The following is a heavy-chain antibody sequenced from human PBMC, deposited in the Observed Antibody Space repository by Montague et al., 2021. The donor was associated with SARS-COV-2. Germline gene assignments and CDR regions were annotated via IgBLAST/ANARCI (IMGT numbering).Heavy chain of an antibody. V-gene: IGHV3-23*01. CDR3: AKRGSYLFDY. CDR2: ITVSGAGT. CDR1: GFTFTSYG. D-gene: IGHD1-26*01. J-gene: IGHJ4*02. Sequence: SLRLSCAASGFTFTSYGMAWVRQAPGKGLEWVSVITVSGAGTYYXESVEGRFTISRDHSRNTLFLQMNSLRAEDTAVYYCAKRGSYLFDYWGQGTLVTVSS.